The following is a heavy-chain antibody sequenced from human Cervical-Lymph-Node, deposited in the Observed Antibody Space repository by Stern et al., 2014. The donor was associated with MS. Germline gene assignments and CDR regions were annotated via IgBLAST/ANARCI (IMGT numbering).Heavy chain of an antibody. Sequence: QLQLQESGPGLVKPSGTLSLTCAVSGGSISSSNWWSWVRQPPGKGLEWIGEIYHSGSTNYNPSLKSRVTISVDKSKNQFSLKLSSVTAADTAVYYCARDRVGYSSGWYNPFDYWGQGTLVTVSS. CDR3: ARDRVGYSSGWYNPFDY. V-gene: IGHV4-4*02. D-gene: IGHD6-19*01. J-gene: IGHJ4*02. CDR2: IYHSGST. CDR1: GGSISSSNW.